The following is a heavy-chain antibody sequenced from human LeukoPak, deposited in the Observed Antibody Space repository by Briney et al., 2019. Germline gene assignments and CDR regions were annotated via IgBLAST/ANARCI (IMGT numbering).Heavy chain of an antibody. D-gene: IGHD1-26*01. CDR1: GFTFSSYW. CDR3: ARYSGSYQAFDY. V-gene: IGHV3-33*08. CDR2: IWYDGSNK. J-gene: IGHJ4*02. Sequence: GGSLRLSCAASGFTFSSYWMHWVRQAPGKGLEWVAVIWYDGSNKYYADSVKGRFTISRDNSKNTLYLQMNSLRAEDTAVYYCARYSGSYQAFDYWGQGTLVTVSS.